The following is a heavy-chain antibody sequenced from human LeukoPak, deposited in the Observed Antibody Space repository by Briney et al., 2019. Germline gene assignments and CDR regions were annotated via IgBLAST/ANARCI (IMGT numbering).Heavy chain of an antibody. CDR2: ISSGSSYI. J-gene: IGHJ3*02. V-gene: IGHV3-21*01. CDR1: GFTFNSYN. CDR3: ARDWYYDAFDI. D-gene: IGHD2-8*01. Sequence: PGGSLRLSCAASGFTFNSYNMNWVRQAPGKGLEWVSSISSGSSYIYYADSVKGRFTISRDNAKNSLYLQMNSLRAEDTAVYYCARDWYYDAFDIWGQGTMVTVSS.